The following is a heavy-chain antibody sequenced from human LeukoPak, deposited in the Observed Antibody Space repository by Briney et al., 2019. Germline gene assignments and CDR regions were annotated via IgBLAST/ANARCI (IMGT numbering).Heavy chain of an antibody. D-gene: IGHD3-22*01. J-gene: IGHJ3*02. CDR3: ARETFSYYYDSSGFDAFDI. CDR2: IYYSGST. CDR1: GGSISSYY. V-gene: IGHV4-59*01. Sequence: SETLSLTCTVSGGSISSYYWSWIRQPPGKGLEWIGYIYYSGSTNYNPSLKSRVTISVDTSKNQFSLKLSSVTAADTAVYYCARETFSYYYDSSGFDAFDIWGQGTMVTVSS.